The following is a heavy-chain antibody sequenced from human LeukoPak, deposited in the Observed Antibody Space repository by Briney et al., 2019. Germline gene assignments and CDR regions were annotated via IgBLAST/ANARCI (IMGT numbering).Heavy chain of an antibody. CDR1: GASISSVGYS. CDR2: IYHSGRT. D-gene: IGHD2-15*01. J-gene: IGHJ5*02. CDR3: ARGPYCSGGSCSRGRGSWFDP. V-gene: IGHV4-30-2*01. Sequence: SETLSLTCAVSGASISSVGYSWSWIRQPPGKGLEWIGYIYHSGRTYYNPSLKSRVTISVDRSKNQFSLKLSSVIAADTAVYYCARGPYCSGGSCSRGRGSWFDPWGQGTLVTVSS.